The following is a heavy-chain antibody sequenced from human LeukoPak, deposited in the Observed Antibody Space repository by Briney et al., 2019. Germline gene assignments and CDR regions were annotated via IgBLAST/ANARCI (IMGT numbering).Heavy chain of an antibody. CDR1: GYTLTELS. D-gene: IGHD2-2*01. Sequence: ASVKVSCKVSGYTLTELSMHWVRQAPGKGLEWMGGFDPEDGETIYAQKFQGRVTMTEDTSTDTAYMELSSLRSEDTAVYYCATFDGVGYQLLLGNWFDPWGQGTLVTVSS. CDR3: ATFDGVGYQLLLGNWFDP. CDR2: FDPEDGET. J-gene: IGHJ5*02. V-gene: IGHV1-24*01.